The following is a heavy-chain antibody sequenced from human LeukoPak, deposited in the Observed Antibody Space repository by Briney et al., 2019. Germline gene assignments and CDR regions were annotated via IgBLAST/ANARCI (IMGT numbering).Heavy chain of an antibody. V-gene: IGHV3-9*01. Sequence: GGSLRLSCAASGFIFNDYAMRWVRQAPGKGLEWVSGTSWNSGSMGYADSVKGRFTISRDNSKNTLYLQMNSLRAEDTAVYYCARGATTLFDYWGQGTLVTVSS. CDR1: GFIFNDYA. J-gene: IGHJ4*02. CDR3: ARGATTLFDY. CDR2: TSWNSGSM. D-gene: IGHD1-26*01.